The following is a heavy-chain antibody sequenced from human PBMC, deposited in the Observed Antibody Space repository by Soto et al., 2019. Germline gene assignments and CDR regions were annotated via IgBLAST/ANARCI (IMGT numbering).Heavy chain of an antibody. Sequence: GGSLRLSCAASGFNFNSYTINWVRQAPGKRLEWLSSISSSGYIFSADAVKGRFTISRDNSKNTLYLQMNSLRFDDTAVYYCAKARDGIDDYFYAMGVWGQGTTVTVSS. V-gene: IGHV3-21*04. CDR3: AKARDGIDDYFYAMGV. J-gene: IGHJ6*02. CDR2: ISSSGYI. D-gene: IGHD2-21*01. CDR1: GFNFNSYT.